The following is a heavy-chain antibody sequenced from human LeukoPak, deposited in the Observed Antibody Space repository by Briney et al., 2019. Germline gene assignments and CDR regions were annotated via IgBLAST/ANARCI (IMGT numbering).Heavy chain of an antibody. D-gene: IGHD3-10*01. CDR2: ISSSSSTI. Sequence: GGSLRLSCAASGFTFSSYSMNWVRQAPGKGLEWASYISSSSSTIYYADSVKGRFTISRDNAKNSLYLQMNSLRDEDTAVYYCARDPTMVRGVIFYGMDVWGQGTTVTVSS. J-gene: IGHJ6*02. CDR1: GFTFSSYS. V-gene: IGHV3-48*02. CDR3: ARDPTMVRGVIFYGMDV.